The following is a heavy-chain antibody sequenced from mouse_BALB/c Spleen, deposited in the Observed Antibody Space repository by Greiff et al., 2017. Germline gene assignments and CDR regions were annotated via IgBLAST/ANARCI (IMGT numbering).Heavy chain of an antibody. CDR1: GFTFTSFG. CDR3: ASYYGSSPAWFAY. D-gene: IGHD1-1*01. Sequence: EVHLLESGGGLVQPGGSGKLSCAASGFTFTSFGMHWVRQAPEKGLEWVAYISSASSTTYYADTVKGRFTISSDNPKNTLFLQMTSLRSEDTAMYYCASYYGSSPAWFAYWGQGTLVTVAA. CDR2: ISSASSTT. J-gene: IGHJ3*01. V-gene: IGHV5-17*02.